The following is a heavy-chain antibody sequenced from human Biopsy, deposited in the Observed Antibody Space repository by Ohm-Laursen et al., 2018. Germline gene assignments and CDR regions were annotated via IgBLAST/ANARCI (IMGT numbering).Heavy chain of an antibody. CDR2: VHYCGAT. CDR3: ARPLRGGEYEGFDL. D-gene: IGHD4-17*01. V-gene: IGHV4-39*01. Sequence: SETLSLTWTVSDGSINSNDYYWGWIRQAPGKVLEWLGRVHYCGATYYNPPLTSRATIFVVTAKNLFFLKLSSATAADTAVYYCARPLRGGEYEGFDLWGPGTMVSVSP. CDR1: DGSINSNDYY. J-gene: IGHJ3*01.